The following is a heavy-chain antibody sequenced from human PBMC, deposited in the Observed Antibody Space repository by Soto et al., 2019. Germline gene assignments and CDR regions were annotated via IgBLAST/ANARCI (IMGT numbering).Heavy chain of an antibody. CDR1: GFIFSDYA. Sequence: QVQLVESGGGVVQPGRSLRLSCAASGFIFSDYAIHWVRQAPGKGLEWVTVIWHDGSKTDYADSVKGRFSISRDNSENTLYLEMNNLRVEDTAVYYCAREGSVAGTSLIDYWGQGALVTGSS. D-gene: IGHD6-19*01. CDR3: AREGSVAGTSLIDY. J-gene: IGHJ4*02. CDR2: IWHDGSKT. V-gene: IGHV3-33*08.